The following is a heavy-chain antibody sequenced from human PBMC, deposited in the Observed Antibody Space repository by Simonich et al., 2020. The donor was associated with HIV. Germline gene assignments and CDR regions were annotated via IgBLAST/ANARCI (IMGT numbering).Heavy chain of an antibody. CDR3: AREDFGDYGGKHFDY. CDR1: GGTFSSYA. V-gene: IGHV1-69*13. Sequence: QVQLVQSGAEVKKPGSSVKVSCQASGGTFSSYAISWVRQAPGQGLEWMGRFHPICGTSNDAQKFQGRVTITVDESPSTAYMELNSLTSEDTAIYYCAREDFGDYGGKHFDYWGQGTLVTVSS. J-gene: IGHJ4*02. D-gene: IGHD4-17*01. CDR2: FHPICGTS.